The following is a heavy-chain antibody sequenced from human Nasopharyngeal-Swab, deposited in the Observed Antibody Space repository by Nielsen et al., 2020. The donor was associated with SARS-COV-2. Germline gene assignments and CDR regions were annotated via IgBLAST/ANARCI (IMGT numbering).Heavy chain of an antibody. CDR1: GFTFTNSW. V-gene: IGHV3-15*01. Sequence: GESLKISCAASGFTFTNSWMTWVRQAPGKGLEWVGRIKSKTDGETTDYGAPVKCRFIISRDDSKNTLYLQLNRLENEDTAMYYCTTRAPPYGNYPIDYWGLGTLVTVSS. J-gene: IGHJ4*02. CDR2: IKSKTDGETT. D-gene: IGHD4-11*01. CDR3: TTRAPPYGNYPIDY.